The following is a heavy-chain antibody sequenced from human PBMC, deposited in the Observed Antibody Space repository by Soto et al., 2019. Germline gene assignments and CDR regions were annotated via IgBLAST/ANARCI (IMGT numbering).Heavy chain of an antibody. CDR1: GGSISNPIFY. D-gene: IGHD3-3*01. Sequence: PSETLSLTCTVSGGSISNPIFYLAWVRPPPGEGPGGVGGIFYSGSTYYNPSLKSRVTMSVDTSQNQFSLRLSSVTAADTAVYYCAGRTSLASVEIFSGGLSGYNWVDPWGRGTLVTVSS. V-gene: IGHV4-39*01. CDR2: IFYSGST. J-gene: IGHJ5*01. CDR3: AGRTSLASVEIFSGGLSGYNWVDP.